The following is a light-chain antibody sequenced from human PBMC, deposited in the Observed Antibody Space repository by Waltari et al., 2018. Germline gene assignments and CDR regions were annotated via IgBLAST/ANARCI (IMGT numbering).Light chain of an antibody. V-gene: IGKV1-12*01. CDR3: QQYDNLAS. J-gene: IGKJ4*01. CDR2: SAS. Sequence: DIQMTQSPSSVSASVGDRVTITCRASQGISNWFAWYQQKPGKAPNLLVYSASNLQSGVPSRFSGSGSGTDFTLTISSLQPEDFATYYCQQYDNLASFGGGTKVEIK. CDR1: QGISNW.